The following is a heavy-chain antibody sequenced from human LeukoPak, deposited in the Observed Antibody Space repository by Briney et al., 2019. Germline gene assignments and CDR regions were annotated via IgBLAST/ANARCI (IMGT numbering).Heavy chain of an antibody. CDR3: ARDLLLSSVFDP. V-gene: IGHV4-34*01. CDR1: GGSFSGYY. CDR2: INHSGST. J-gene: IGHJ5*02. D-gene: IGHD3-10*01. Sequence: SETLSLTCAVYGGSFSGYYWSWIRQPPGKGLEWIGEINHSGSTNYNPSLKSRVTISVDTSKNQFSLKLSSVTAADTAVYYCARDLLLSSVFDPWGQGTLVTVSS.